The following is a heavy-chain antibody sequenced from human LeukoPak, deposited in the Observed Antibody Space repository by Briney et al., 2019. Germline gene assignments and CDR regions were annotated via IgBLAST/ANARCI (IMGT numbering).Heavy chain of an antibody. J-gene: IGHJ4*02. D-gene: IGHD3-22*01. V-gene: IGHV4-34*01. CDR1: GGSFSGYY. CDR2: INHSGST. CDR3: ARFFYDSSGYYYFDY. Sequence: SETLSLTCAVYGGSFSGYYWSWIRQPPGKGLEWIGEINHSGSTNYNPSLKSRVTISVDTSKNQFSVKLSSVTAADTAVYYCARFFYDSSGYYYFDYWGQGALVTVSS.